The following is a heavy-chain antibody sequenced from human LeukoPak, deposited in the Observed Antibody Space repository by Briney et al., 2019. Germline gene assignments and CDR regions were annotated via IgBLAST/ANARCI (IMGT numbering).Heavy chain of an antibody. CDR1: GYSISSGYY. CDR2: IYHSGST. J-gene: IGHJ4*02. Sequence: SETLSLTCTVSGYSISSGYYWGWIRQPPGKGLEWIGSIYHSGSTYYNPSLKSRVTISVDTSKNQFSLKLSSVTAADTAVYYCARQYRVRGVLYYFDYWGQGTLVTVSS. CDR3: ARQYRVRGVLYYFDY. V-gene: IGHV4-38-2*02. D-gene: IGHD3-10*01.